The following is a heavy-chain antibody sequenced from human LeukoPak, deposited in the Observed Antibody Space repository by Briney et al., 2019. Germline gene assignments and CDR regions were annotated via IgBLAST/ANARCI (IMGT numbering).Heavy chain of an antibody. Sequence: SETLSLTCTVSGGSISSYYRSWIRQPPGKGLEWIGYIYYSGSTNYNPSLKSRVTISVDTSKNQFSLKLTSVTAADTAVYYCARHSPTEYGSPRRAFDHWGQGTLVTLSS. CDR3: ARHSPTEYGSPRRAFDH. CDR2: IYYSGST. V-gene: IGHV4-59*08. CDR1: GGSISSYY. D-gene: IGHD2/OR15-2a*01. J-gene: IGHJ4*02.